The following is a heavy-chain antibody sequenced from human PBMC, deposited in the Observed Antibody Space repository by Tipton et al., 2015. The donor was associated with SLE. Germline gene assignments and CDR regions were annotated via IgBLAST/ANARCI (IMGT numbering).Heavy chain of an antibody. CDR2: IYYSGST. CDR3: ARRDNDYGDY. D-gene: IGHD5-24*01. Sequence: TLSLTCAVYGGSFSGYYWSWIRQPPGKGLEWIGSIYYSGSTYYNPSLKSRVTISVDTSKNQFSLKLSSVTAADTAVYYCARRDNDYGDYWGQGTLVTVSS. V-gene: IGHV4-34*01. CDR1: GGSFSGYY. J-gene: IGHJ4*02.